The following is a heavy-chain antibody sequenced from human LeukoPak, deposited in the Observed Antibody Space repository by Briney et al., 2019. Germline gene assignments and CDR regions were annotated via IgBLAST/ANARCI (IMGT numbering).Heavy chain of an antibody. CDR3: ASRKYSSSSVYYFDY. V-gene: IGHV4-34*01. J-gene: IGHJ4*02. Sequence: SETLSLTCAVYGGSFSGYYWSWIRQPPGKGLEWIGEINHSGSTNYNPSLKSRVTISVDTSKNQFSLKLSSVTAADTAVYYCASRKYSSSSVYYFDYWGQGTLVTVSS. CDR2: INHSGST. D-gene: IGHD6-13*01. CDR1: GGSFSGYY.